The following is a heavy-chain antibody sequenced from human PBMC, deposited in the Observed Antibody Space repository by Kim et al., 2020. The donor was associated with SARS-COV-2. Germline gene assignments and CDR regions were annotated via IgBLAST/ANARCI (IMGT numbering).Heavy chain of an antibody. CDR3: VRDPLLSIAAAGDAFAV. CDR2: IWYDGSNR. Sequence: GGSLRLSCAASGFTFSSYGMHWVRQAPGKGLEWVAVIWYDGSNRYYADSVKGGFTISRDNSKNTLYLQMNSLRAEDTAVYYCVRDPLLSIAAAGDAFAVWGQGTMVTVSS. CDR1: GFTFSSYG. V-gene: IGHV3-33*01. J-gene: IGHJ3*01. D-gene: IGHD6-13*01.